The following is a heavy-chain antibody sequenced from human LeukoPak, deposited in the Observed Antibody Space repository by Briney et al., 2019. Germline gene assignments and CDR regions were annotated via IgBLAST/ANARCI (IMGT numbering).Heavy chain of an antibody. J-gene: IGHJ4*02. V-gene: IGHV3-9*01. CDR2: IIWNSGNI. CDR1: GFTFDDYA. Sequence: GGSLRLSCAASGFTFDDYAMHWVRQAPGKGLEWVSGIIWNSGNIGYADSVKGRFTISRDNTKNSLYLKMNSLRAEDTALYYCVKGSTVTTQGLYRKGFDYWGQGTLVTVSS. D-gene: IGHD4-17*01. CDR3: VKGSTVTTQGLYRKGFDY.